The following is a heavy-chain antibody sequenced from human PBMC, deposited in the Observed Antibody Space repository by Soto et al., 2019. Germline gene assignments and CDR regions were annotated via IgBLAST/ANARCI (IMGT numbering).Heavy chain of an antibody. CDR3: ARGGRVPAATPDPTTDYHYYYGMDV. CDR2: IRYDGSNK. J-gene: IGHJ6*02. V-gene: IGHV3-33*01. D-gene: IGHD2-2*02. Sequence: WGSLRLPCAASVFAFASYGSHLCRHSPFTGLEWVAVIRYDGSNKYYADSVKGRFTISRDNSKNTLYLQMNSLRAEDTAVYYCARGGRVPAATPDPTTDYHYYYGMDVWGQGTTVTVSS. CDR1: VFAFASYG.